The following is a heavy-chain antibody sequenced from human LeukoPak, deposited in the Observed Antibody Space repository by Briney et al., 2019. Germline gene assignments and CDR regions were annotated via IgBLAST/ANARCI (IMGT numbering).Heavy chain of an antibody. V-gene: IGHV4-34*01. CDR3: ARDAVAAAGTNYYYYYGMDV. J-gene: IGHJ6*02. D-gene: IGHD6-13*01. CDR2: INHSGST. Sequence: SETLSLTCAVYGGSFSGYYWSWIRQPPGEGLEWIGEINHSGSTNYNPSLKSRVTMSVDTSKNQFSLKLSSVTAADTAVYYCARDAVAAAGTNYYYYYGMDVWGQGTTVTVSS. CDR1: GGSFSGYY.